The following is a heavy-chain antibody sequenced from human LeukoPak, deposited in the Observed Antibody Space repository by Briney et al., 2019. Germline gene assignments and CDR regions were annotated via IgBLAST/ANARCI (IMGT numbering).Heavy chain of an antibody. D-gene: IGHD2-15*01. Sequence: ASVKVSCKAFGGSFSSEAISWVRQAPGQGLEWMGGIIPIFGTANYAQKFQGRVTITTDESTSTAYMVVSSLRSEDTAVYYCGRKAGDCGGGSCYSIDYWGQGTLVTVSS. V-gene: IGHV1-69*05. J-gene: IGHJ4*02. CDR2: IIPIFGTA. CDR3: GRKAGDCGGGSCYSIDY. CDR1: GGSFSSEA.